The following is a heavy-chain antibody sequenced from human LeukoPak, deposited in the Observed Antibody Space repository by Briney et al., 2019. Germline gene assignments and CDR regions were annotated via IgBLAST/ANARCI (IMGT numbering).Heavy chain of an antibody. CDR3: VRGTGY. J-gene: IGHJ4*02. Sequence: GGSLRLSCSVSGFTFSPYVMHWVRQAPGKGLEYVSDISSNGDNTYYADSVKGRFTISRDNSKNTLYLQMSSLRADDAAVYYCVRGTGYWGQGTLVTVSS. CDR1: GFTFSPYV. CDR2: ISSNGDNT. V-gene: IGHV3-64D*06.